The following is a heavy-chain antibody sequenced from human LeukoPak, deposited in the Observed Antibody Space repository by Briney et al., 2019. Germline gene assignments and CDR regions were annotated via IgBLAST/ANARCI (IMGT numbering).Heavy chain of an antibody. CDR1: GFTFSGSA. CDR2: IRSKANSYAP. D-gene: IGHD3-22*01. Sequence: GGSLRLSCAASGFTFSGSAMHWVRQASGNGLEWVGRIRSKANSYAPAYAASVKGRFTISRDDSKNTAYLQMNSLKTEDTAVYYCTRHSPSYYYDSSGYYRIAEYFQHWGQGTLVTVSS. CDR3: TRHSPSYYYDSSGYYRIAEYFQH. J-gene: IGHJ1*01. V-gene: IGHV3-73*01.